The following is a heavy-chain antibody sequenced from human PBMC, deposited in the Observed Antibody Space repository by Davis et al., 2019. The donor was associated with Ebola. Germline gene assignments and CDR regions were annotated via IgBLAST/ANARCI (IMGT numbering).Heavy chain of an antibody. CDR3: ARLDLFNLAARGFDY. V-gene: IGHV1-2*02. Sequence: ASVKVSCKASGYTFTGYYMHWVRQAPGQGLEWMGWINPNSGGTNYAQKFQGRVTMTRDTSISTAYMELSRLRSDDTAVYYCARLDLFNLAARGFDYWGQGTLVTVSS. CDR2: INPNSGGT. J-gene: IGHJ4*02. D-gene: IGHD6-6*01. CDR1: GYTFTGYY.